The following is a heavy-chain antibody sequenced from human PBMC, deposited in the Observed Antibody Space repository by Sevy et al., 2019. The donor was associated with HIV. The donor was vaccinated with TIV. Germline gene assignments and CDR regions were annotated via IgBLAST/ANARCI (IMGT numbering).Heavy chain of an antibody. CDR3: SRSGLLWFGAPSPFDS. J-gene: IGHJ4*02. D-gene: IGHD3-10*01. Sequence: GGSLRLSCTASGFRFGDYAMSWFRQAPGKGLEWIGFIRSKAYGGTTDYAASVKGRFTISRDNFKRIAYLQMNNLKTEDTAMYYCSRSGLLWFGAPSPFDSWGQGTLVTVSS. V-gene: IGHV3-49*03. CDR2: IRSKAYGGTT. CDR1: GFRFGDYA.